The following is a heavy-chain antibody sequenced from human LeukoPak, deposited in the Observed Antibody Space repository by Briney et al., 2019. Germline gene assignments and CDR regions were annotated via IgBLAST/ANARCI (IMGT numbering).Heavy chain of an antibody. D-gene: IGHD3-3*01. CDR3: ARHPNTYYDFWSGYYYYMDV. Sequence: SETLSLTCTVSGGSISSSSYYWGWIRQPPGKGLEWIGSIYYSGSTYYNPSLKSLVTISVDTSKNQFSLKLSSVTAADTAVYYCARHPNTYYDFWSGYYYYMDVWGKGTTVTVSS. CDR1: GGSISSSSYY. CDR2: IYYSGST. V-gene: IGHV4-39*01. J-gene: IGHJ6*03.